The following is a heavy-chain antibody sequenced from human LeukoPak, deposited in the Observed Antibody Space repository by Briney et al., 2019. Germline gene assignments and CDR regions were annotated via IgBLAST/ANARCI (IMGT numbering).Heavy chain of an antibody. CDR2: ISGSGDGT. J-gene: IGHJ4*02. D-gene: IGHD2-21*02. CDR3: AKRGDPYYFDY. Sequence: GGSLRLSCAASGFTFSSSAMSWVRQAPGKGPEWVSVISGSGDGTYYADSVKGRFTISRDNSKNTLYLQLNSLRAEDTAVYHCAKRGDPYYFDYWGQGALVTVSA. V-gene: IGHV3-23*01. CDR1: GFTFSSSA.